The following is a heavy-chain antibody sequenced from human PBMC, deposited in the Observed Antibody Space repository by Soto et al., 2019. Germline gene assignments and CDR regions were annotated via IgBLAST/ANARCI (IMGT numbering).Heavy chain of an antibody. CDR2: ISYSGST. D-gene: IGHD2-15*01. CDR3: ARGLRDIVVAPHAFDI. J-gene: IGHJ3*02. V-gene: IGHV4-31*03. Sequence: QVQLQESGPGLVKPSQTLSLTCTVSGGSISSGAYYWSWIRQHPGKGLEWIGSISYSGSTSSNPSLMSRFTISVDTSKNQFSLKLSTATAADTTVYYCARGLRDIVVAPHAFDIWGQGTMVTVSS. CDR1: GGSISSGAYY.